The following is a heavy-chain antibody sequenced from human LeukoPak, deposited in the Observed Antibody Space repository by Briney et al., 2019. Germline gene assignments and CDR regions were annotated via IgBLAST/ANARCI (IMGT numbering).Heavy chain of an antibody. J-gene: IGHJ4*02. CDR1: GDTISTSFYY. V-gene: IGHV4-39*07. CDR2: IYYSGST. D-gene: IGHD5-12*01. CDR3: VAEPRRYSGYDY. Sequence: PSETLSLTCTVSGDTISTSFYYWDWIRQPPGKGLEWIGYIYYSGSTYYNPSLESRVTISIDTSKNQFSLKLSSVTAADTAVYYCVAEPRRYSGYDYWGQGTPVTVSS.